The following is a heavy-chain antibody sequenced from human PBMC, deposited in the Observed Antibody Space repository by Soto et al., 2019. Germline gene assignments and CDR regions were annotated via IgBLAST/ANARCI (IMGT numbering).Heavy chain of an antibody. Sequence: SETLSLTCTVSGGSISGHYWIWIRQSPGKGLEWIGYIFYSGSTSYNPSLKSRVTISVDTSKNQFSLKLSSVTAADTAVYYCARGGSSGWSPDYWGQGTLVTVSS. J-gene: IGHJ4*02. CDR1: GGSISGHY. CDR3: ARGGSSGWSPDY. V-gene: IGHV4-59*11. CDR2: IFYSGST. D-gene: IGHD6-19*01.